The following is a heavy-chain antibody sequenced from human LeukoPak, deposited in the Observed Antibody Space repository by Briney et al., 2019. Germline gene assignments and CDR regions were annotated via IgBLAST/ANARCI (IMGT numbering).Heavy chain of an antibody. CDR3: ARVEGNGYYYYYMDV. J-gene: IGHJ6*03. CDR2: IYYSGST. Sequence: SETLSLTCTVSGGSISSSSYYWGWIRQPPEKGLEWIGSIYYSGSTYYNPSLKSRVTISVDTSKNQFSLKLSSVTAADTAVYYCARVEGNGYYYYYMDVWGKGTTVTVSS. CDR1: GGSISSSSYY. V-gene: IGHV4-39*07. D-gene: IGHD1-1*01.